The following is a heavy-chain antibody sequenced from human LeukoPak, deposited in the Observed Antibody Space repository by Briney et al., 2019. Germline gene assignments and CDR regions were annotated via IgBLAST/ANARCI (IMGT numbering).Heavy chain of an antibody. J-gene: IGHJ5*02. CDR1: GYTFTSYD. CDR2: MNPNSGNT. V-gene: IGHV1-8*01. D-gene: IGHD3-3*01. Sequence: ASVKVSCKASGYTFTSYDINWVRQAPGQGLEWMGWMNPNSGNTGYAQKFQGRVTMTRNTSISTAYMELSSLRSEDTAVYYCARGFNPNYDFWSGPPDPWGQGTLVTVSS. CDR3: ARGFNPNYDFWSGPPDP.